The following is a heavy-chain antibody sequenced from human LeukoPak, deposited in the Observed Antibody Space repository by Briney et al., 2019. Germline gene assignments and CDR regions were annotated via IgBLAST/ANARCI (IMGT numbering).Heavy chain of an antibody. D-gene: IGHD3-9*01. Sequence: PSETLSLTCTVSGGSISSSSYYWGWIRQPPGKGLEWIGSIYYSGSTYYNPSLKSRVTISVDTSKNQFSLKLSSVTAADTAVYYCARYYSHYDILTGYYTAMYFDYWGQGTLVTVSS. CDR3: ARYYSHYDILTGYYTAMYFDY. V-gene: IGHV4-39*01. J-gene: IGHJ4*02. CDR1: GGSISSSSYY. CDR2: IYYSGST.